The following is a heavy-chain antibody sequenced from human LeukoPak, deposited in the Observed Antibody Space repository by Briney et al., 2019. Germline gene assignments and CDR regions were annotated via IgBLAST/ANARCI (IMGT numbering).Heavy chain of an antibody. J-gene: IGHJ6*02. CDR1: GFSFNIYW. CDR3: ARDREQWLVPGVVDV. D-gene: IGHD6-19*01. CDR2: INHDGSEK. Sequence: GGSLRLSCAASGFSFNIYWMSWVRQAPGKGLEWVANINHDGSEKYYVDSVKGRFTISRDNAENSLYLQMNSLRAEDTAVYYCARDREQWLVPGVVDVWGQGTAVTVSS. V-gene: IGHV3-7*03.